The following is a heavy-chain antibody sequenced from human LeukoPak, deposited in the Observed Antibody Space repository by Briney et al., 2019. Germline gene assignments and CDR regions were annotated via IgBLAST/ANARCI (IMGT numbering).Heavy chain of an antibody. CDR1: GFTFSNYW. J-gene: IGHJ4*02. CDR2: TNPGGSNT. Sequence: GGSLRLSCAASGFTFSNYWMHWVRQVPGKGLVWVSRTNPGGSNTAYADSVKGRFTIARDNARNTLYLQMDSLRAEDTAVYYCARSNQADDYWGQGTLVTVSS. V-gene: IGHV3-74*01. D-gene: IGHD1-14*01. CDR3: ARSNQADDY.